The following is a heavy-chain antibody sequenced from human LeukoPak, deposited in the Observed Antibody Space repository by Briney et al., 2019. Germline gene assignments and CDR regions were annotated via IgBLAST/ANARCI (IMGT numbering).Heavy chain of an antibody. CDR3: ARGGITMFMESDY. Sequence: GSSVKVSCKASGYTFTSYGISRVRQAPGQGLEWMGWISAYSGNTNYVQKLQGRVTMTTDTSTSTAYMELRSLRSDDTAIYYCARGGITMFMESDYWGQGTLVTVSS. D-gene: IGHD3-3*01. V-gene: IGHV1-18*01. J-gene: IGHJ4*02. CDR1: GYTFTSYG. CDR2: ISAYSGNT.